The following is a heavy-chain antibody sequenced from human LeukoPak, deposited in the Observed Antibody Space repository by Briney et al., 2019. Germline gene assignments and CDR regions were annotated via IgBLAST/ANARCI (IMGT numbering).Heavy chain of an antibody. J-gene: IGHJ4*02. CDR3: ARGGVREAGNFDY. CDR1: GYTSTSYY. V-gene: IGHV1-46*01. D-gene: IGHD5-24*01. CDR2: INPSGGST. Sequence: ASVKVSCKASGYTSTSYYMHWVRQAPGQGLEWMGIINPSGGSTSYAQKFQGRVTITTDESTSTAYMELSSLRSEDTAVYYCARGGVREAGNFDYWGQGTLVTVSS.